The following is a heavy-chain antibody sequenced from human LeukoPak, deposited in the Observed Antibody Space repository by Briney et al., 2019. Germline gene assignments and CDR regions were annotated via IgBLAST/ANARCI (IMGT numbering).Heavy chain of an antibody. V-gene: IGHV3-9*01. CDR3: ARDRDYNLADSFDH. D-gene: IGHD5-24*01. Sequence: GGSLRLSCSASGFTFDEFAMHWVRHPPGKGLEWVSGINFNGDTTRYAHSVKGRFTISRDNAKKALYLQMNGLRGEDTALYYCARDRDYNLADSFDHWGQGTLVTVSS. CDR1: GFTFDEFA. J-gene: IGHJ4*02. CDR2: INFNGDTT.